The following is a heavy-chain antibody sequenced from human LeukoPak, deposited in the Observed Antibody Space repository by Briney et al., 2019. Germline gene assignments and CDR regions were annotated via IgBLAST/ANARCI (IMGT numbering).Heavy chain of an antibody. J-gene: IGHJ4*02. CDR1: GFTVSSNY. D-gene: IGHD4-17*01. CDR2: IYSSGNT. V-gene: IGHV3-53*01. CDR3: ARGPRTDSFDY. Sequence: PGGSLTLSCAASGFTVSSNYMSWVRQVPGKGLEWVSIIYSSGNTFYADSVKGRFTISRDNSKNTLYLQMNSLRAEDTAVYYCARGPRTDSFDYWGQGILVTVSS.